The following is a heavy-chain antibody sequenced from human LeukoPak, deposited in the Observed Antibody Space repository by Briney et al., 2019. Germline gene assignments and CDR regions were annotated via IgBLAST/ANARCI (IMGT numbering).Heavy chain of an antibody. J-gene: IGHJ4*02. CDR3: ANLWYDSSGHGNDY. V-gene: IGHV3-30*02. D-gene: IGHD3-22*01. CDR1: GFTFSSYG. Sequence: PGGSLRLSCAASGFTFSSYGMHWVRQAPGKGLEWVAFIRYDGSNKYYADSVKGRFTISRDNSKNTLYLQMNSLRAEDTAVYYCANLWYDSSGHGNDYWGQGTLVTVSS. CDR2: IRYDGSNK.